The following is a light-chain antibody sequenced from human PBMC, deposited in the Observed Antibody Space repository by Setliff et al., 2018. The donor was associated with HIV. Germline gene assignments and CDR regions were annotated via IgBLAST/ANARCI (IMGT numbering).Light chain of an antibody. J-gene: IGLJ2*01. CDR2: YYN. CDR3: QVWDSSSESVI. V-gene: IGLV3-21*04. CDR1: DIGSKS. Sequence: SSELTQPPSVSVAPEKTARITCGGNDIGSKSVHWYLQKAGQAPVVVIYYYNDRPSGIPERFSGSNSGNTATLTISSVEAGDEADYYCQVWDSSSESVIFGGGTKVTVL.